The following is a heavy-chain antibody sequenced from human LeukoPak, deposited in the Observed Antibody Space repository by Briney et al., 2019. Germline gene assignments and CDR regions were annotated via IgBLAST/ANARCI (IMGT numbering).Heavy chain of an antibody. CDR3: ARGSTMVRGYRRLPNAFDI. Sequence: GGSLRLSCAASGFTVSSNYMSWVRQAPGKGLEWVSVIYSCGSTYYADSVKGRFTISRDNSKNTLYLQMNSLRAEDTAVYYCARGSTMVRGYRRLPNAFDIWGQGTMVTVSS. D-gene: IGHD3-10*01. J-gene: IGHJ3*02. V-gene: IGHV3-66*01. CDR1: GFTVSSNY. CDR2: IYSCGST.